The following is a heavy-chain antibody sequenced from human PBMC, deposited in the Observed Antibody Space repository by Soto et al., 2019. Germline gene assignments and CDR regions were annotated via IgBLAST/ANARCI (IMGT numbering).Heavy chain of an antibody. CDR2: INSGNGNT. J-gene: IGHJ4*02. V-gene: IGHV1-3*01. CDR1: GYTFTSYT. CDR3: AASQQFDY. Sequence: ASVKVSCKASGYTFTSYTMHWVRQAPGQRLEWMGWINSGNGNTKYLQNFQGRVTITRDTSASTAYMELSSLRSEDTAVYYCAASQQFDYWGQGTLVTVSS. D-gene: IGHD6-13*01.